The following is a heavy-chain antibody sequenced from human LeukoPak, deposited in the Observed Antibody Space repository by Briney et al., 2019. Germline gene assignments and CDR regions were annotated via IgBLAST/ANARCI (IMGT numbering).Heavy chain of an antibody. CDR1: GFTFSSYA. J-gene: IGHJ6*03. CDR2: ISYDGSNK. Sequence: GRSLRLSCAASGFTFSSYAMHWVRQAPGKGLEWVAVISYDGSNKYYADSVKGRFTISRDNSKNTVYLQMNSLKSEDTAVYYCARDRAVALPTYYYYMDVWGKGTTVTVSS. CDR3: ARDRAVALPTYYYYMDV. D-gene: IGHD2-15*01. V-gene: IGHV3-30*14.